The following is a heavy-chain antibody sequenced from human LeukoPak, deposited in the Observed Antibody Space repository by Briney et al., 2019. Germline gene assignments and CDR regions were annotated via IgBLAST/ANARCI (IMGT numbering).Heavy chain of an antibody. CDR1: GFTFGDYA. V-gene: IGHV3-49*04. CDR3: SGLLLPYYYYYMDV. J-gene: IGHJ6*03. Sequence: GGSLRLSCTASGFTFGDYAMSGVRQAPGKGREWVGFIRSKAYGGTTEYAASVKGRFTISRDDSKSIAYLQMNSLKTEDTAVYYCSGLLLPYYYYYMDVWGKGTTVTVSS. CDR2: IRSKAYGGTT. D-gene: IGHD2-15*01.